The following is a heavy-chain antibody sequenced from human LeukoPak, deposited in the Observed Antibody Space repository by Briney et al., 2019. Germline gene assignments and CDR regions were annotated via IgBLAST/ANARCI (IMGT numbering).Heavy chain of an antibody. D-gene: IGHD3-3*01. CDR2: ISAYNGNT. J-gene: IGHJ5*02. Sequence: ASVKVSCKASGYTFTSYGISWVRQAPGQGLEWMGWISAYNGNTNYAQKFQGRVTITTDESTSTAYMELSSLRSEDTAVYYCASHGPYITIFGVVINGFDPWGQGTLVTVSS. CDR3: ASHGPYITIFGVVINGFDP. CDR1: GYTFTSYG. V-gene: IGHV1-18*01.